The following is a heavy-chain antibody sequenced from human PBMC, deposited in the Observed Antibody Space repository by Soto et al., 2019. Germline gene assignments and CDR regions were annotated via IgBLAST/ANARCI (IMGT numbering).Heavy chain of an antibody. CDR2: LSYDGRNT. J-gene: IGHJ1*01. CDR3: VKIRGSWVFGNLQF. Sequence: QEQLVESGGGVVRPGRSLNLSCATSGFTFSNSGFHWVRQAPGKGLEWVATLSYDGRNTHYAESVKGRFTISRDKAKKMVFLQMDNLRAEDTAVYYCVKIRGSWVFGNLQFWGQGTLVIVST. CDR1: GFTFSNSG. V-gene: IGHV3-30*18. D-gene: IGHD6-13*01.